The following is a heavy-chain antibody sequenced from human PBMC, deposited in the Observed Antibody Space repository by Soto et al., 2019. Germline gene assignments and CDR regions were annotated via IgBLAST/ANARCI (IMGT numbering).Heavy chain of an antibody. CDR3: TRGQRNH. Sequence: QVQLVESGAEVKKPGASVRVSCKASGYTFTSYDIYWVRQATGQGLQWMGWMNPFSGNAVYTQKFQDRVTMPRDTSINTAYMEMSGLTSEDTAVYHCTRGQRNHCGQGSLVTVSS. J-gene: IGHJ4*02. V-gene: IGHV1-8*01. CDR2: MNPFSGNA. CDR1: GYTFTSYD.